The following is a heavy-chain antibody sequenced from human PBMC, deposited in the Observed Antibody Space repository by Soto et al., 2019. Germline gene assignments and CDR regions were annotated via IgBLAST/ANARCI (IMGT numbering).Heavy chain of an antibody. CDR2: IYASGST. D-gene: IGHD3-3*01. Sequence: PSLTCTVSGGSISPYYWSWIRQPAGKGLEWIGRIYASGSTNYNPSLKGRVTMSVATSKNQFSLKLSSMTAADTAVYYCARGGMVIIPSATAFDYWGQGTLVTVS. CDR3: ARGGMVIIPSATAFDY. CDR1: GGSISPYY. V-gene: IGHV4-4*07. J-gene: IGHJ4*02.